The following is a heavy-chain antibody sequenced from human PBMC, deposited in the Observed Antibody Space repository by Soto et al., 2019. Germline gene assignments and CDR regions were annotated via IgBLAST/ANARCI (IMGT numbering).Heavy chain of an antibody. J-gene: IGHJ6*02. V-gene: IGHV3-21*01. CDR1: GFTFSSYS. D-gene: IGHD4-17*01. CDR2: ISSSSSYI. Sequence: PGGSLRLSCAASGFTFSSYSMNWVRQAPGKGLEWVSSISSSSSYIYYADSVKGRFTISRDNAKNSLYLQMNSLRAEDTAVYYCERVKRDYGDYNSLYYYGMDVWGQGTTGIVSS. CDR3: ERVKRDYGDYNSLYYYGMDV.